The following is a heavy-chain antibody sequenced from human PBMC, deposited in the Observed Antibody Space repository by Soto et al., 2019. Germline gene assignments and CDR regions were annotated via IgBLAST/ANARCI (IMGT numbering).Heavy chain of an antibody. J-gene: IGHJ6*02. Sequence: QVQLVQSGAEVKKPGASVKVSCKASGYTFTSYGISWVRQAPGQGLEWMGWISAYNGNTNYAQKLQGRVTMTTDTSTSTAYRELRSLRYDDTAVYYCAREGDYDILSGYYIIHYYYGMDIWGQGTTVTVSS. CDR1: GYTFTSYG. V-gene: IGHV1-18*01. CDR3: AREGDYDILSGYYIIHYYYGMDI. CDR2: ISAYNGNT. D-gene: IGHD3-9*01.